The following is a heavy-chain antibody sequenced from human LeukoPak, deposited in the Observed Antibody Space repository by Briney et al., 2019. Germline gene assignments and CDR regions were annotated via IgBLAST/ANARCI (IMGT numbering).Heavy chain of an antibody. J-gene: IGHJ4*02. CDR3: ARYGDYGDYFDY. D-gene: IGHD4-17*01. V-gene: IGHV4-39*07. CDR2: NYYAGGT. CDR1: GGSISSSSYY. Sequence: SETLSLTCTVSGGSISSSSYYWGWIRQPPGRGLDWIGTNYYAGGTYYNPSLKSRVTISVDTSKNQFSLKLSSVTAADTAVYYCARYGDYGDYFDYWGQGTLVTVSS.